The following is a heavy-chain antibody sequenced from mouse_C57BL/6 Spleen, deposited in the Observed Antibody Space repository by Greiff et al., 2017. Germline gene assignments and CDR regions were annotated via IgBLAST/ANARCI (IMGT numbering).Heavy chain of an antibody. CDR2: IDPSDSYT. Sequence: QVQLQQPGAELVKPGASVKLSCKASGYTFTSYWMQWVKQRPGQGLEWIGEIDPSDSYTNYNQKFKGKATLTVDTSSSTAYMQLSSLTSEDSAVYYGASYYDYDGYAMDYWGQGTSVTVSS. V-gene: IGHV1-50*01. D-gene: IGHD2-4*01. J-gene: IGHJ4*01. CDR3: ASYYDYDGYAMDY. CDR1: GYTFTSYW.